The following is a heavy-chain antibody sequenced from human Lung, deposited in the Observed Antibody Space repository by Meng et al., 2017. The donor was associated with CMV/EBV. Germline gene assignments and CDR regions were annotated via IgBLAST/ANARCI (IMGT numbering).Heavy chain of an antibody. V-gene: IGHV1-2*02. J-gene: IGHJ4*02. CDR3: SSALAVAGTAPFDY. D-gene: IGHD6-19*01. CDR1: GYTFTGYH. Sequence: ASVKVSCKASGYTFTGYHIHWVRQAPGQGLQWMGWINSSTGGTISAQKFQGRVTMTRDTSISTASMELPGLTSDDTAVYFCSSALAVAGTAPFDYWGQGTLVTVSS. CDR2: INSSTGGT.